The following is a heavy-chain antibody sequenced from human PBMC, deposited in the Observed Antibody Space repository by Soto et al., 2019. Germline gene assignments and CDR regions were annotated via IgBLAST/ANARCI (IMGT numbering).Heavy chain of an antibody. Sequence: ASVKVSCKASGYTFTNYGISWVRQAPGEGLEWVGWINTSNDNKLYAQKLQGRLTLTTDTSTSTAYMDLTTLRPDDTAVYFCARDLGAASFDFWAQGTLVTVSS. CDR3: ARDLGAASFDF. CDR1: GYTFTNYG. CDR2: INTSNDNK. V-gene: IGHV1-18*01. D-gene: IGHD2-15*01. J-gene: IGHJ4*02.